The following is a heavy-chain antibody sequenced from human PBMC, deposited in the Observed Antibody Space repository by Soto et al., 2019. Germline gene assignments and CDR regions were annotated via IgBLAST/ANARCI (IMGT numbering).Heavy chain of an antibody. D-gene: IGHD5-12*01. Sequence: KPSETLSLTCSVSGGSITTGGYYWSWIRQHPGKGLEWIGYIYYSGNTYYNPSLKSRVTISLDTSKNQFSPKLSSVTAADTAVYYCARDRYRSHYYIDNWGQGTLVTVSS. J-gene: IGHJ4*02. CDR3: ARDRYRSHYYIDN. V-gene: IGHV4-31*03. CDR2: IYYSGNT. CDR1: GGSITTGGYY.